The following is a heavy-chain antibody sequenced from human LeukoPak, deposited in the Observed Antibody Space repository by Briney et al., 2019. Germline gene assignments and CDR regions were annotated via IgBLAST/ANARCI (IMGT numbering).Heavy chain of an antibody. CDR3: ARGAGHYYYGSGSYSPREWFDP. CDR1: GGTFSSYA. CDR2: IIPIFGTA. V-gene: IGHV1-69*13. Sequence: GASVKVSCKASGGTFSSYAISWVRQAPGQGLEWMGGIIPIFGTANYAQKFQGRVTITADESTSTAYMELSSLRSEDTAVYYCARGAGHYYYGSGSYSPREWFDPWGQGTLVTVSS. J-gene: IGHJ5*02. D-gene: IGHD3-10*01.